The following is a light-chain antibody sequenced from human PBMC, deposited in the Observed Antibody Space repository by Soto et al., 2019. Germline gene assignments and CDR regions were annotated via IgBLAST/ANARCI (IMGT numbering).Light chain of an antibody. Sequence: VMTQSPLSLPDTPGEPASISCRSSQSLLQSSGHNQLGWVLQKPGQSPQLLMYLGSSRASGVPDRFSGSGSGTDFTLKISRVEPEDVGVYYCMQVLQTPPTFGGGTKVEIK. CDR1: QSLLQSSGHNQ. V-gene: IGKV2-28*01. CDR3: MQVLQTPPT. CDR2: LGS. J-gene: IGKJ4*01.